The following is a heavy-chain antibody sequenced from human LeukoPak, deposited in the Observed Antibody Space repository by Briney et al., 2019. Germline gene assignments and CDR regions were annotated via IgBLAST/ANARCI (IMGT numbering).Heavy chain of an antibody. V-gene: IGHV1-69*13. CDR3: ATKRGYSYGSPH. CDR2: IIPIFGTA. CDR1: GGTFSSYA. J-gene: IGHJ4*02. Sequence: ASVKVSCKASGGTFSSYAISWVRQAPGQGLEWMGGIIPIFGTANYAQKFQGRVTITADESTSTAYMELSSLRSEDTAVYYCATKRGYSYGSPHWGQGTLVTVSS. D-gene: IGHD5-18*01.